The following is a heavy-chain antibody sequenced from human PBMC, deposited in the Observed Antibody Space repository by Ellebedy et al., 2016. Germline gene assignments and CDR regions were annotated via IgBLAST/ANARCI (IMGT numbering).Heavy chain of an antibody. V-gene: IGHV3-23*01. Sequence: GESLKISXVASGFTFGSYAMNWVRQAPGKGLEWVSAISGSGDGTYYADSVKGRFTISRDNSKSTLFLHLNSLRAEDTAVYYCARDLSYYYDSTGCYFDWGQGTLVTVSS. CDR3: ARDLSYYYDSTGCYFD. CDR1: GFTFGSYA. D-gene: IGHD3-22*01. CDR2: ISGSGDGT. J-gene: IGHJ4*02.